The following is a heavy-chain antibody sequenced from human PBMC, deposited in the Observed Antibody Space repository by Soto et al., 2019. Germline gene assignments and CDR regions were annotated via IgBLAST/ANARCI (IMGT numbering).Heavy chain of an antibody. CDR3: VTDPNWEWGY. CDR1: GFAFSRND. V-gene: IGHV3-23*01. CDR2: INYSGVST. J-gene: IGHJ4*02. Sequence: GGSLRLSCAASGFAFSRNDMSWVRQRPGKGLEWVSNINYSGVSTYYSDAVRGRFTISRDNSKNILYLEMNSLKVDDTAVYYCVTDPNWEWGYWGQGALVTVSS. D-gene: IGHD1-1*01.